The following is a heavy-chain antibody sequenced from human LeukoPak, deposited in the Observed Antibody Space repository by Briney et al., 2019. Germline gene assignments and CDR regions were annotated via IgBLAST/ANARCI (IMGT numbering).Heavy chain of an antibody. CDR1: GYTLTELS. J-gene: IGHJ4*02. CDR3: ATDMVRGVNRPFDY. V-gene: IGHV1-24*01. D-gene: IGHD3-10*01. CDR2: FDPEDGET. Sequence: ASVKISCKVSGYTLTELSMHWVRQAPGKGLEWMGGFDPEDGETICAQKFQGRVTMTEDTSTDTAYMELSSLRSEDTAVYYCATDMVRGVNRPFDYWGQGTLVTVPS.